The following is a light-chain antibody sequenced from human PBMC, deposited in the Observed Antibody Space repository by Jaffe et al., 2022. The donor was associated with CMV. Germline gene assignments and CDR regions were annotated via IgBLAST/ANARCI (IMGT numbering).Light chain of an antibody. CDR2: EVT. CDR1: SSDIGYFNY. V-gene: IGLV2-8*01. J-gene: IGLJ2*01. Sequence: QSTLTQPPSASGSPGQSVTLSCTGTSSDIGYFNYVSWYRQHPGGAPKLIISEVTRRPSGVPDRFSGSKSGNTASLTVSGLQAEDEALYYCSSYAGNHNVFFGGGTKLTVL. CDR3: SSYAGNHNVF.